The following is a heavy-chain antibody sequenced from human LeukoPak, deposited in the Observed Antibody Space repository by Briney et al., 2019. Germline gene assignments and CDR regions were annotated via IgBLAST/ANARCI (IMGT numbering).Heavy chain of an antibody. CDR1: GDSIINNIYY. Sequence: SETLSLTCAVSGDSIINNIYYWNWIRQPPGKGLEWIGYINQGGSAYYNPSLESRVTISVDTSQNRFSLKLNSVTAADTAVYYCARDVGGAPPYYYYYMDVWGEGTTVTVSS. CDR2: INQGGSA. J-gene: IGHJ6*03. CDR3: ARDVGGAPPYYYYYMDV. V-gene: IGHV4-30-2*01. D-gene: IGHD2-15*01.